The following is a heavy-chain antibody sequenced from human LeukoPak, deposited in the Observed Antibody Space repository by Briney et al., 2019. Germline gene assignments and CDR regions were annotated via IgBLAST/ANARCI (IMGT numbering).Heavy chain of an antibody. J-gene: IGHJ4*02. Sequence: PGGSLRLSCAASGFTFSDYYMSWIRQAPGKGLEWVSYISSSGSTIYYADSVKGRFTISRDNAKNSLYLQMNSLRAEDTAVYYCARDGSGYCSGGSCYAAPPVVLFDYWGQGTLVTVSS. CDR2: ISSSGSTI. CDR1: GFTFSDYY. CDR3: ARDGSGYCSGGSCYAAPPVVLFDY. D-gene: IGHD2-15*01. V-gene: IGHV3-11*04.